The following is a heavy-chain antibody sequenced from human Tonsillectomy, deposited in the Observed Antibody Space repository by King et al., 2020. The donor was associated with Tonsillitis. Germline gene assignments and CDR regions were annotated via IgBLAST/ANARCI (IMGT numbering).Heavy chain of an antibody. CDR1: GFTFSSYA. V-gene: IGHV3-30*01. CDR3: AGVTVGGGYSYGSQGAFDY. D-gene: IGHD5-18*01. Sequence: VQLVESGGGVVQPGRSLRLSCAASGFTFSSYAMHWVRQAPGKGLEWGAVISYDGSNKYYAYSVQGRFTISRDNSKNTLYLQMNSLRAEDTAVYYCAGVTVGGGYSYGSQGAFDYWGQGTLVTVSS. CDR2: ISYDGSNK. J-gene: IGHJ4*02.